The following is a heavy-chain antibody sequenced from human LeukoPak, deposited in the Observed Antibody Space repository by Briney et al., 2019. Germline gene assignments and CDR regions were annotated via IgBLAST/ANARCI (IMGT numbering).Heavy chain of an antibody. V-gene: IGHV4-59*01. Sequence: SETLSLTCTVSGGSISSGYYWTWIRQPPGKGPEWIGYIYYSGGTSYNPSLKSRVTISVDTSKNQFSLKLTSVTAADTAVYYCARETTSTAAFDYWGQGTLVTVSS. CDR2: IYYSGGT. CDR1: GGSISSGYY. J-gene: IGHJ4*02. D-gene: IGHD2-2*01. CDR3: ARETTSTAAFDY.